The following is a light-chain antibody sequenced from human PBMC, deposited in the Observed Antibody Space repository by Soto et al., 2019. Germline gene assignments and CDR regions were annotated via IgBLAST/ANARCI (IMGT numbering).Light chain of an antibody. V-gene: IGLV4-69*01. CDR3: QTWGSGIWV. Sequence: LVLTQSPSASASLGASVKLTCTLSSGHSTYDVAWHQQQPQKGPRFLMKLSGDGSHTKGDGIPDRFSGSSSGAERYLIISSLQSEDEADYFCQTWGSGIWVFGGGTKLTVL. CDR1: SGHSTYD. CDR2: LSGDGSH. J-gene: IGLJ3*02.